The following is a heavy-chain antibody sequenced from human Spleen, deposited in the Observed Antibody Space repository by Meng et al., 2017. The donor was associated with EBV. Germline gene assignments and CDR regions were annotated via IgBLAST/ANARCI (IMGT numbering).Heavy chain of an antibody. CDR2: IDPNSGGT. V-gene: IGHV1-2*06. J-gene: IGHJ4*02. CDR3: ARGGSGSYYLVDY. CDR1: GYTFTGYY. D-gene: IGHD3-10*01. Sequence: QVQLVQSVAEVKKPGASVKVSCKASGYTFTGYYMHWVRQAPGQGLEWMGRIDPNSGGTNYAQKFQGRVTMTRDTSISTAHMEVSRLRSEDTAMYYCARGGSGSYYLVDYWGQGTLVTVSS.